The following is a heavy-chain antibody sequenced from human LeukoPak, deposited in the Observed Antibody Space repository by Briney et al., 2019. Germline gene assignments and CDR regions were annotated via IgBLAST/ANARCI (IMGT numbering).Heavy chain of an antibody. V-gene: IGHV1-69*01. J-gene: IGHJ4*02. Sequence: SVKVSCKASGGTFSSYAISWVRQAPGQGLEWMGGIIPIFGTANYAQKFQGRVTITADESTGTAYMELSSLRSEDTAVYYCARVGRMVTLTFDYWGQGTLVTVSS. D-gene: IGHD4-23*01. CDR3: ARVGRMVTLTFDY. CDR2: IIPIFGTA. CDR1: GGTFSSYA.